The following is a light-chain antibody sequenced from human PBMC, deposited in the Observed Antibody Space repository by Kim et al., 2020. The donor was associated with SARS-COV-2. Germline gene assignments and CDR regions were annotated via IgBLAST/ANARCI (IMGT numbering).Light chain of an antibody. CDR1: SSDVGNYNL. Sequence: GQYITISCTGTSSDVGNYNLVSWYEQQSGKAPKLIIYEVRKRPSGVSNRFSGSKSGNTASLTISGLQADDEADYYCCSYAGPATWVFGGGTKLTVL. CDR2: EVR. CDR3: CSYAGPATWV. J-gene: IGLJ3*02. V-gene: IGLV2-23*02.